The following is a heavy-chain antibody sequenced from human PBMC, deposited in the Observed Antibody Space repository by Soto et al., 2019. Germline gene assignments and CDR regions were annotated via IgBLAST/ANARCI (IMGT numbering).Heavy chain of an antibody. V-gene: IGHV4-34*01. CDR1: GGSFSGYY. CDR3: ATGNYYGSGSYFLGYYYYGMGV. D-gene: IGHD3-10*01. CDR2: INHSGST. Sequence: SETLSLTCAVYGGSFSGYYWSWIRQPPGKGLEWIGEINHSGSTNYNPSLKSRVTISVDTSKNQFSLKLSSVTAADTAVYYCATGNYYGSGSYFLGYYYYGMGVWGQGTTVTVSS. J-gene: IGHJ6*02.